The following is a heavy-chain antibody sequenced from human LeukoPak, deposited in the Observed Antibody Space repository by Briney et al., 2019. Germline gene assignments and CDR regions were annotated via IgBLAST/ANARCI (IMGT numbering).Heavy chain of an antibody. Sequence: KTGGSLRLSCAASGFTFSSYSMNWVRQAPGKGLEWVSSISSSSSYIYYADSVKGRFTISRDNAKNSLYLQMNSLRAEDTAVYYCARGAYCSSTSCTGKLKVGAFDIWGQGTMVTVSS. CDR3: ARGAYCSSTSCTGKLKVGAFDI. V-gene: IGHV3-21*01. CDR1: GFTFSSYS. CDR2: ISSSSSYI. J-gene: IGHJ3*02. D-gene: IGHD2-2*01.